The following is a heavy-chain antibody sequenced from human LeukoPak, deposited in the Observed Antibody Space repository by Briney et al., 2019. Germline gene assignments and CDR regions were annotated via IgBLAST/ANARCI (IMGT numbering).Heavy chain of an antibody. D-gene: IGHD5-18*01. CDR2: INRSGST. V-gene: IGHV4-34*01. CDR1: GGSFSGYY. J-gene: IGHJ4*02. CDR3: ARGPDTAMAEPFDY. Sequence: MPSETLSLTCAVYGGSFSGYYWSWIRQPPGKGLEWIGEINRSGSTNYNPSLKSRVTISVDTSKNQFSLKLSSVTAADTTVYYCARGPDTAMAEPFDYWGQGTLVTVSS.